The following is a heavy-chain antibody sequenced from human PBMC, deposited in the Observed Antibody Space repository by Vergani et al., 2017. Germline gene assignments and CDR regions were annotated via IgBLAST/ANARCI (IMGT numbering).Heavy chain of an antibody. Sequence: EVQVVQSGGGLVKPGGSLRLSCEASGFSFPGYAMSWVRQAPGKGLEWVSSVSGSSATPYYADSVKGRFIISRDNSKNSLYLQMTSLRAEDTAVYYCATGLLWGQGTLVTVSS. D-gene: IGHD2-21*01. CDR1: GFSFPGYA. J-gene: IGHJ4*02. CDR3: ATGLL. CDR2: VSGSSATP. V-gene: IGHV3-23*04.